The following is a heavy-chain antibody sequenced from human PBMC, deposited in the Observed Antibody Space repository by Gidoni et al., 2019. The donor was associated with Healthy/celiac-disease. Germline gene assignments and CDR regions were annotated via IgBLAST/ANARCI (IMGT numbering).Heavy chain of an antibody. CDR1: GFTFSSYA. Sequence: EVQLLESGGGLVQPGGSPRLSCAASGFTFSSYAMRWVRQAPGKGLEWVSAISGSGGSTYYADSVKGRFTISRDNSKNTLYLQMNSLRAEDTAVYYCAKDSSRAAAGPISDWGGQGTLVTVSS. CDR2: ISGSGGST. CDR3: AKDSSRAAAGPISDW. D-gene: IGHD6-13*01. V-gene: IGHV3-23*01. J-gene: IGHJ4*02.